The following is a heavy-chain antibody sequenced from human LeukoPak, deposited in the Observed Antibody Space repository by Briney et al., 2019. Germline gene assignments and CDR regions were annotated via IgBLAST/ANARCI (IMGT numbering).Heavy chain of an antibody. CDR2: INNDGSST. Sequence: GGSLRLSCAASGFTFSTYWMHWVRHAPGKGLVWVSRINNDGSSTNYADSVKGRFTISRDNAKNTLFLQMNSLRAEDTAVYYCARGDYLGWFDPWGQGTLVTVSS. CDR3: ARGDYLGWFDP. J-gene: IGHJ5*02. V-gene: IGHV3-74*01. D-gene: IGHD4-17*01. CDR1: GFTFSTYW.